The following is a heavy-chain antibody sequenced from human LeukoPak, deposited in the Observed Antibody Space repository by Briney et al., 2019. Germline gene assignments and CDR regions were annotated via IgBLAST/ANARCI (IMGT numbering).Heavy chain of an antibody. D-gene: IGHD6-6*01. V-gene: IGHV4-4*09. CDR2: IYTSGST. CDR3: ARLAAPVDYCYYMDV. Sequence: SETLSLTCTVSGGSISSYYWSWIRQPPGKGLEWIGYIYTSGSTNYNPSLKSRVTISVDTSKNQFSLKLSSVTAADTAVYYCARLAAPVDYCYYMDVWGKGTTVTVSS. J-gene: IGHJ6*03. CDR1: GGSISSYY.